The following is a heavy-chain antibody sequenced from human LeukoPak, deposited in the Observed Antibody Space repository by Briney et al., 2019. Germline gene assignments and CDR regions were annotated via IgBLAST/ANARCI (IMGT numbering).Heavy chain of an antibody. Sequence: GESLKISCKGSGYSFTSYWIGWVRQMPGKGLEWMWIIYPGESDTRYSPSFQGQVTISPDKAISTAYLQWSSLKASDTAMYYCARVLGYCSSTSCLNWFDPWGQGTLVTVSS. J-gene: IGHJ5*02. CDR2: IYPGESDT. D-gene: IGHD2-2*01. CDR3: ARVLGYCSSTSCLNWFDP. CDR1: GYSFTSYW. V-gene: IGHV5-51*01.